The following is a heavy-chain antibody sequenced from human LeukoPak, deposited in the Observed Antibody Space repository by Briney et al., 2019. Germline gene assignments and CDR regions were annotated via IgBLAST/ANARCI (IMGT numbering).Heavy chain of an antibody. V-gene: IGHV4-59*01. D-gene: IGHD3-22*01. CDR3: ARASLHYYDSSGYYRSTYFDY. CDR2: IYYSGST. Sequence: SETLSLTCTVSGGSISSYYWSWIRQPPGKGLEWIGYIYYSGSTNYNPSLKSRVTISVDTSKNQFSLKLSSVTAADTAVYYCARASLHYYDSSGYYRSTYFDYWGQGTLVTVSS. J-gene: IGHJ4*02. CDR1: GGSISSYY.